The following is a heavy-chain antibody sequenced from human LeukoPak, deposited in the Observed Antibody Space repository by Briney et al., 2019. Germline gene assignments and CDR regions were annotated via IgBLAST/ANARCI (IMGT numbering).Heavy chain of an antibody. D-gene: IGHD4-17*01. V-gene: IGHV3-30*18. Sequence: GGSLRLSCAASGFTFSSYGMPWVRQAPGKGLEWVAVISYDGSNKYYADSVKGRFTISRDNSKNTLYLQMNSLRAEDTAVYYCAKEPYGDRGFDYWGQGTLVTVSS. J-gene: IGHJ4*02. CDR3: AKEPYGDRGFDY. CDR2: ISYDGSNK. CDR1: GFTFSSYG.